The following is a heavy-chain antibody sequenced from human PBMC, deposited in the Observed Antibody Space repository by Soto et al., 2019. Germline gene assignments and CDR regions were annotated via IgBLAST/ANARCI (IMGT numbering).Heavy chain of an antibody. CDR2: ISSSSSYI. V-gene: IGHV3-21*03. CDR1: GFTFSSYS. CDR3: ARGGGVVPAAILGYYYYGMDV. J-gene: IGHJ6*02. Sequence: EVQLVESGGGLVKPGGSLRLSCAASGFTFSSYSMNWVRQAPGKGLEWVSSISSSSSYIYYADSVKGRFTISRDNAKNSLYLKMNSRRAEDTAVYYCARGGGVVPAAILGYYYYGMDVWGQGTTVTVSS. D-gene: IGHD2-2*02.